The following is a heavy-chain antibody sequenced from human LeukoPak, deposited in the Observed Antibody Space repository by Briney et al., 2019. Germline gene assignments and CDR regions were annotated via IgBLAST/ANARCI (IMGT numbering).Heavy chain of an antibody. Sequence: SETLSLTCTVSDYSINTDYYWGWIRQPPGKGLEWIGSISHSGSPYYNPSLKSRVTISVDTSKNLFSLNLSSVTAADTAVYYCAGDDYGNYADYHFDYWGQGILVTVSS. V-gene: IGHV4-38-2*02. CDR1: DYSINTDYY. J-gene: IGHJ4*02. D-gene: IGHD4-11*01. CDR2: ISHSGSP. CDR3: AGDDYGNYADYHFDY.